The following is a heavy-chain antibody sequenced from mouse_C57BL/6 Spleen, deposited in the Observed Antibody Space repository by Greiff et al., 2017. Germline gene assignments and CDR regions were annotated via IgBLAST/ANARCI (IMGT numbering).Heavy chain of an antibody. CDR1: GYTFTSYW. CDR2: IHPNSGST. Sequence: VQLQQPGAELVKPGASVKLSCKASGYTFTSYWMHWVKQRPGQGLEWIGMIHPNSGSTNYNEKFKSKATLTVDKSSSTAYMQLSSLTSEDSAVYYGASDYDGSSHWAIDDWGTGTTVTVSS. V-gene: IGHV1-64*01. D-gene: IGHD1-1*01. CDR3: ASDYDGSSHWAIDD. J-gene: IGHJ1*03.